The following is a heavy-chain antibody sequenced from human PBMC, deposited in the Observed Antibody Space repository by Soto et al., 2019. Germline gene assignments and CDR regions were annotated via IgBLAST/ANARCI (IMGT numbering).Heavy chain of an antibody. CDR1: GFTFRTYA. CDR2: ISYDGTNK. V-gene: IGHV3-30*01. CDR3: ARGDSNSWSDY. J-gene: IGHJ4*02. D-gene: IGHD6-13*01. Sequence: GGSLRLSCAASGFTFRTYAMDLVRQAPGKGLEWVAVISYDGTNKYYADSVKGRFTISRDNSKNTLSLQMNSLRAEDTAVYYCARGDSNSWSDYWGQGTLVTVSS.